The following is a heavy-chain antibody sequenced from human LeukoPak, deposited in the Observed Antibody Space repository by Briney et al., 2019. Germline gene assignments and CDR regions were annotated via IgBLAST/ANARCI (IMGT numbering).Heavy chain of an antibody. CDR3: ARDSVTMVRGVIYYYGMDV. D-gene: IGHD3-10*01. CDR2: IWYDGSKK. V-gene: IGHV3-33*01. Sequence: GRSLRLSCAASGFTFSSYGMHWVRQAPGKGLEWVAVIWYDGSKKYYADSVKGRFTISRDNSKNTLYLQMNSLRAEDTAVYYCARDSVTMVRGVIYYYGMDVWGQGTTVTVSS. CDR1: GFTFSSYG. J-gene: IGHJ6*02.